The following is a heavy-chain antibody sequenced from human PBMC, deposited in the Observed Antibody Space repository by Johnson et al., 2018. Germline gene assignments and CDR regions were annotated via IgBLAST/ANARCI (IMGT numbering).Heavy chain of an antibody. CDR3: TSHRYYYDDINYYPWAFDI. V-gene: IGHV3-73*02. D-gene: IGHD3-22*01. J-gene: IGHJ3*02. CDR1: GFIFRGSA. Sequence: VQLQEAGGGLVEPGGSLKLSCAASGFIFRGSAMHWVRQASGKGLEWVGRIRSKANSYATAYAASVKGRFTIPSDDSKNTAYLQMNSLKTEDTAVYYCTSHRYYYDDINYYPWAFDIWGQGTMVTVSS. CDR2: IRSKANSYAT.